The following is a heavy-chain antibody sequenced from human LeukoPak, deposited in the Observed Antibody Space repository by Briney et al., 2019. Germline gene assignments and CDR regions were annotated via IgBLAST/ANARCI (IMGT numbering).Heavy chain of an antibody. V-gene: IGHV3-53*01. D-gene: IGHD3-10*01. J-gene: IGHJ6*04. CDR1: GFTVSSNY. CDR3: ARHALDVVRGVIPRAYYYYGMDV. CDR2: IYSGGST. Sequence: AGGSLRLSCAASGFTVSSNYMSWVRQAPGKGLEWVSVIYSGGSTYYADSVKGRFTISRDNSKNTLYLQMNSLRAEDTAVYSCARHALDVVRGVIPRAYYYYGMDVWGKGTTVTVSS.